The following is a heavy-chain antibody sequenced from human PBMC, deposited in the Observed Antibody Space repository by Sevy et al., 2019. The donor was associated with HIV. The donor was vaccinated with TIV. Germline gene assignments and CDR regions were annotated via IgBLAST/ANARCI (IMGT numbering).Heavy chain of an antibody. CDR1: GFTFSSYW. V-gene: IGHV3-7*03. CDR2: IKQDGSEK. CDR3: ARFERFLEWYQGMDV. J-gene: IGHJ6*02. D-gene: IGHD3-3*01. Sequence: GGSLRLSCAASGFTFSSYWMSWVRQAPGKGLEWVANIKQDGSEKYYVDSVKGRFTISRDNAKNSLYLQMNSLRAEDMAVYYCARFERFLEWYQGMDVWGQGTTVTVSS.